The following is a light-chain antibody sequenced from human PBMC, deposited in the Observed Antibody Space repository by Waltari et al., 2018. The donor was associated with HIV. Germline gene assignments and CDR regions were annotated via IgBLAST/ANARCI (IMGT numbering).Light chain of an antibody. J-gene: IGLJ1*01. V-gene: IGLV1-51*01. CDR3: GTWDSSLSAYV. CDR2: DSN. Sequence: QSVLTQPPSVSAAPGQKVTISCSGSSSNIGNNYVSWYQQLPGTAPKLLIYDSNKRPSGSPDRFSGSKSGTSATLGITGLQTGYEADYYCGTWDSSLSAYVFGTWTKVTVL. CDR1: SSNIGNNY.